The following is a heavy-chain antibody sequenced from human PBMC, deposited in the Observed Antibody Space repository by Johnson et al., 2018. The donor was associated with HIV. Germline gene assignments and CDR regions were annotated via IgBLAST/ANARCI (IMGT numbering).Heavy chain of an antibody. CDR2: IYSGGGT. J-gene: IGHJ3*02. CDR3: AIYGLVTRAFDI. CDR1: GFTVSSNE. V-gene: IGHV3-66*01. D-gene: IGHD2-21*02. Sequence: MQLVESRGVLVQPGGSLRLSCAASGFTVSSNEMSWVRQAPGKGLEWVSVIYSGGGTYYADSVKGRFTISRDNSKNTLYLQMNSLRAEDTALYYCAIYGLVTRAFDIWGQGTMVAVSS.